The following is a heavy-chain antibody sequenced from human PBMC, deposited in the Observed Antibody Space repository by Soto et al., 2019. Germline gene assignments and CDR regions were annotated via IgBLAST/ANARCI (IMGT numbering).Heavy chain of an antibody. CDR2: IYYSGST. J-gene: IGHJ4*01. D-gene: IGHD1-26*01. CDR3: ARHSIGSELIDY. V-gene: IGHV4-39*01. Sequence: SETLSLTCTVSGGSISSSSYYWGWIRQPPGKGLEWIGSIYYSGSTYYNPSLKSRVTISVDTSKNQFSLKLSSVTAADTAVYYCARHSIGSELIDYWGQGTLVTVSS. CDR1: GGSISSSSYY.